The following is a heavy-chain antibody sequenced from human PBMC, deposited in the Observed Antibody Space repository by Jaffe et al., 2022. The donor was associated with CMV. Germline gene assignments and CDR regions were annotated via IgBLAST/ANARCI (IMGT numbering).Heavy chain of an antibody. V-gene: IGHV1-69*09. Sequence: QVQLVQSGAEVKKPGSSVKVSCKASGGTFSSYAISWVRQAPGQGLEWMGRIIPILGIANYAQKFQGRVTITADKSTSTAYMELSSLRSEDTAVYYCARPPPYYDYGDAFDIWGQGTMVTVSS. CDR2: IIPILGIA. D-gene: IGHD3-16*01. J-gene: IGHJ3*02. CDR3: ARPPPYYDYGDAFDI. CDR1: GGTFSSYA.